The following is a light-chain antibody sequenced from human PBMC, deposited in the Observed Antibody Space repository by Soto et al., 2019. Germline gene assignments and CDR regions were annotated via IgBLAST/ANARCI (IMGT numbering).Light chain of an antibody. J-gene: IGKJ1*01. Sequence: DIQMTQSPSTLSATAGDRVTITCRASQSISSWLAWYQHKPGKAPKLLIYDASNLDSGVPSRFSGSGYGTEFSLTISNLQPDDCATYYCQQYENYWTFGQGTKVDIK. V-gene: IGKV1-5*01. CDR3: QQYENYWT. CDR2: DAS. CDR1: QSISSW.